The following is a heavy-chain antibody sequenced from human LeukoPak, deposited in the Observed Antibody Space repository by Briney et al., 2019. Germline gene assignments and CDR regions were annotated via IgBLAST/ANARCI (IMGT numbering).Heavy chain of an antibody. J-gene: IGHJ5*02. Sequence: PGASLRLSCAASGFTFSSYAMSWVRQAPGKGLQWVSTISGSGGCTYYADSVKGRFTISRDNSKNTLYLQMNSLRAEDTAVYYCAKGPSYGSGSYYNPNWFDPWGQGTLVTVSS. CDR2: ISGSGGCT. CDR1: GFTFSSYA. CDR3: AKGPSYGSGSYYNPNWFDP. D-gene: IGHD3-10*01. V-gene: IGHV3-23*01.